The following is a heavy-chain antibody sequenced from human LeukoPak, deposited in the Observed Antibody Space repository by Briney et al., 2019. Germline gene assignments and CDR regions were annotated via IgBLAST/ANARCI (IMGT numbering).Heavy chain of an antibody. CDR1: GLTFSNYA. J-gene: IGHJ4*02. D-gene: IGHD5-24*01. CDR2: ISGSDTTT. V-gene: IGHV3-23*01. CDR3: ATSKRDGYNYFDY. Sequence: GGSLRLSCVASGLTFSNYAMNWVRQAPGKGLEWVSTISGSDTTTYYADSVRGRFTISRDNSKSTLNLQMSSLRAEDTALYYCATSKRDGYNYFDYWGQGALVTVSS.